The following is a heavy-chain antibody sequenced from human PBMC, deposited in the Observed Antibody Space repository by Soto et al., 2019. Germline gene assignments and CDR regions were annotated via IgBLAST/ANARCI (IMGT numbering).Heavy chain of an antibody. CDR1: GFTFSSYG. CDR2: ISYDGSNK. J-gene: IGHJ5*02. CDR3: AKDNCISTSCYRLYNWFDP. D-gene: IGHD2-2*01. V-gene: IGHV3-30*18. Sequence: QVQLVESGGGVVQPGRFLRLSCAASGFTFSSYGMHWVRQAPGKGLEWVAVISYDGSNKYYADSVRGRFTISRDNSKNTLYLQMNSLRAEDTAVYYCAKDNCISTSCYRLYNWFDPWGQGTLVTVSS.